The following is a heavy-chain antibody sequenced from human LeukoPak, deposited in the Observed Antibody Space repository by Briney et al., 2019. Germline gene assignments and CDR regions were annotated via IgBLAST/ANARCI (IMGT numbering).Heavy chain of an antibody. Sequence: ASVKVSCKASGYTFTSYGISWVRQAPGQGLEWTGWISAYNGNTNYAQKFQGRVTMTRDTSTSTVYMELSSLRSEDTAVYYCARDSNGKNDYWGQGTLVTVSS. J-gene: IGHJ4*02. D-gene: IGHD3-22*01. CDR1: GYTFTSYG. CDR3: ARDSNGKNDY. CDR2: ISAYNGNT. V-gene: IGHV1-18*01.